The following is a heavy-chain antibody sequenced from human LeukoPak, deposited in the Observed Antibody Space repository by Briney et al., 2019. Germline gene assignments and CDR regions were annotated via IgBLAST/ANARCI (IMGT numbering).Heavy chain of an antibody. CDR3: ARDDNYYFDY. D-gene: IGHD5-24*01. CDR1: GYSFTTYY. Sequence: ASVKVSCKASGYSFTTYYIHWVRQAPGQGLEWMGIISPSGGSTSSAQKFQGRPTMTKDTSTSIVYMELSSLRSDDTAVYYCARDDNYYFDYWGQGTLVTVSS. CDR2: ISPSGGST. J-gene: IGHJ4*02. V-gene: IGHV1-46*01.